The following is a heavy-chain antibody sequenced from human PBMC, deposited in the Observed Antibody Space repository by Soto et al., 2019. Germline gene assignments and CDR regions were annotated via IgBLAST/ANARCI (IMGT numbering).Heavy chain of an antibody. CDR2: ISNTGSYI. D-gene: IGHD2-2*01. J-gene: IGHJ5*02. CDR1: GFTLSNYI. CDR3: ARGDRFPQSSWLNLDL. V-gene: IGHV3-48*03. Sequence: EVQLVESGGGLVQPGGSLRLSCAASGFTLSNYIMNWVRQAPGQGLEWIAYISNTGSYIDYAESVKGRFTISRDNSMNSLFRQLSRLRAEDTAVYYCARGDRFPQSSWLNLDLWGQGTLVTVSS.